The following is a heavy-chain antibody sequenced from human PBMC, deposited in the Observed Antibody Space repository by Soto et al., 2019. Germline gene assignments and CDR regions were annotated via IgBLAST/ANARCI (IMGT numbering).Heavy chain of an antibody. D-gene: IGHD2-8*01. Sequence: ASVKVSCKTSGYTCSVFYIHCVRQAPGQGLEAMGCIYPDSGGTDYAQKFQGRVTMTRDTSISTAYMELSRLRSDDTAVYYCRVTGVSEVDYWGQGTLVTVSS. V-gene: IGHV1-2*02. CDR2: IYPDSGGT. J-gene: IGHJ4*02. CDR3: RVTGVSEVDY. CDR1: GYTCSVFY.